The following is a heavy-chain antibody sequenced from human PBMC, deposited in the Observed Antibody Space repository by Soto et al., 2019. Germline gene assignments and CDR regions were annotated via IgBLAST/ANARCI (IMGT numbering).Heavy chain of an antibody. J-gene: IGHJ4*02. Sequence: PSETLSLTCAVYGGSFSGYYWSWIRQPPGKGLEWIGEINHSGSTNYNPSLKSRVTISVDTSKNQFSLKLSSVTAADTAVYYCARGILTGYYTGYFDYWGQGTLVTV. CDR3: ARGILTGYYTGYFDY. CDR1: GGSFSGYY. CDR2: INHSGST. D-gene: IGHD3-9*01. V-gene: IGHV4-34*01.